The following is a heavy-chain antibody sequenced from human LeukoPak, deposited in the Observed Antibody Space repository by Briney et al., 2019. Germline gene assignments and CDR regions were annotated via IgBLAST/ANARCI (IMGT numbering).Heavy chain of an antibody. CDR3: ARAGQQLPEGSYYGMDV. CDR2: ISSSSSYI. Sequence: GGSLRLSCAASGFTFSSYSMNWVRQAPGKGLEWVSSISSSSSYIYYADSVKGRFTISRDNAKNSLYLQMNSLRAEDTAVYYCARAGQQLPEGSYYGMDVWGQGTTVTVSS. CDR1: GFTFSSYS. J-gene: IGHJ6*02. D-gene: IGHD6-13*01. V-gene: IGHV3-21*01.